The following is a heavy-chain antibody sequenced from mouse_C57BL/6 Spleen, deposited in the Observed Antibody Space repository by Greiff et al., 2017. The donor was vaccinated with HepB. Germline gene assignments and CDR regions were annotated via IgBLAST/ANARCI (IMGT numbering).Heavy chain of an antibody. J-gene: IGHJ4*01. Sequence: VKLQQPGAELVKPGASVKLSCKASGYTFTSYWMHWVKQRPGQGLEWIGMIHPNSGSTNYNEKFKSKATLTVDKSSSTAYMQLSSLTSEDSAVYYCARLGGNLYAMDYWGQGTSVTVSS. V-gene: IGHV1-64*01. CDR2: IHPNSGST. CDR3: ARLGGNLYAMDY. D-gene: IGHD2-1*01. CDR1: GYTFTSYW.